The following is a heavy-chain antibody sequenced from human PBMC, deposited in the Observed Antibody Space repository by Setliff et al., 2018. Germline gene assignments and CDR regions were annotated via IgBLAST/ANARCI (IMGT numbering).Heavy chain of an antibody. Sequence: SETLSLTCAVYGGSFSGYYWSWIRQPPGKGLEWIGEINHSGSTNYNPSLKSRVTISVDTSKNQFSLKLSSVTAADTAVYYCARERMNNFWSGPVDNWGQGTLVTVSS. CDR3: ARERMNNFWSGPVDN. D-gene: IGHD3-3*01. J-gene: IGHJ4*02. CDR1: GGSFSGYY. V-gene: IGHV4-34*01. CDR2: INHSGST.